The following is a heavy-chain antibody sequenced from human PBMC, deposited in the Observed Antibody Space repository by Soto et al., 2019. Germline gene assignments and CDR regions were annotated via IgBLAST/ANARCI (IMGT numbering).Heavy chain of an antibody. J-gene: IGHJ6*02. CDR2: INPNSGGT. CDR1: GYTFTGYY. CDR3: ARDRVAMATIVYYYGMDV. V-gene: IGHV1-2*04. D-gene: IGHD5-12*01. Sequence: ASVKVSCKASGYTFTGYYMHWVRQAPGQGLEWMGWINPNSGGTNYAQKFQGWVTMTRDTSISTAYMELSRLRSDDTAVYYCARDRVAMATIVYYYGMDVWGQGTTVTVSS.